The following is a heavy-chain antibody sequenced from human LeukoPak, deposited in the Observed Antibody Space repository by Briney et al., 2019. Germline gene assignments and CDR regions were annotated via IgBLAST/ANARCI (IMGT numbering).Heavy chain of an antibody. CDR3: ARLPRISARYYFEY. CDR2: IKEDGSEK. Sequence: PGGSLRLSCAASGFTFSSYWMSWVRQAPGKGLEGMANIKEDGSEKYHVSSVRGRFTISRDNDKNSLYFQMNSLRAEDTAVYYCARLPRISARYYFEYWGQGTLVTVSS. V-gene: IGHV3-7*01. J-gene: IGHJ4*02. D-gene: IGHD3-3*02. CDR1: GFTFSSYW.